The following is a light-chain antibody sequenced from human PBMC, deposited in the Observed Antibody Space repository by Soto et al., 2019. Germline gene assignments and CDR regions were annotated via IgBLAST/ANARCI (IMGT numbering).Light chain of an antibody. CDR2: GAS. V-gene: IGKV1-39*01. CDR1: QRIFSY. J-gene: IGKJ5*01. CDR3: QQSYSTPSIT. Sequence: DIQMTQSPSSLSASVGDRVNITCRASQRIFSYLNWYQQRPGKAPKLLIYGASNLHSGVSSRFSGSGSGTDFTLTISALQPDDVATYYYQQSYSTPSITFGQGTRLEIK.